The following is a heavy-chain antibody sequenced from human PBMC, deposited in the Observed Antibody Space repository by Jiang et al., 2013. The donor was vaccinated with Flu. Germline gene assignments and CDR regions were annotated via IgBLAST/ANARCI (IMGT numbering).Heavy chain of an antibody. Sequence: GTANYAQKFQGRVTITADKSTSTAYMELSSLRSEDTAVYYCATQSPYYSRPGDPRSDAFDIWGQGTMVTVSS. D-gene: IGHD6-13*01. J-gene: IGHJ3*02. V-gene: IGHV1-69*06. CDR3: ATQSPYYSRPGDPRSDAFDI. CDR2: GTA.